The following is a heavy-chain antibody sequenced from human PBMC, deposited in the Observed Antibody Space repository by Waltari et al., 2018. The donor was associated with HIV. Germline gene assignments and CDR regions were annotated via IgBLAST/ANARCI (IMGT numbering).Heavy chain of an antibody. Sequence: VLLLVSVVRCVQPGGSLGLSWVPCVCSLRRSAMSWVRQAPGKGLEGVSVISGSGDSTFSADSVKGRFTISRDDSKNTLYLQMNSLSAEDTAVYYCAKASSASCYASLHYWGQGTLVTASS. CDR3: AKASSASCYASLHY. V-gene: IGHV3-23*01. CDR2: ISGSGDST. J-gene: IGHJ4*02. D-gene: IGHD2-2*01. CDR1: VCSLRRSA.